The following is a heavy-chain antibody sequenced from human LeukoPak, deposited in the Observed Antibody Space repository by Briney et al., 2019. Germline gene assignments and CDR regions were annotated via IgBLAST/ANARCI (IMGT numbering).Heavy chain of an antibody. CDR3: AELGITMIGGV. CDR1: GFTFSNYA. Sequence: GGSLRLSCAASGFTFSNYAMHWVRQAPGKGLEWMSVISYDGRNKYFADSVKGRFTLSRDNSKNTLYLQMNNLRAEDTAVYYCAELGITMIGGVWGKGTTVTISS. V-gene: IGHV3-30*04. J-gene: IGHJ6*04. D-gene: IGHD3-10*02. CDR2: ISYDGRNK.